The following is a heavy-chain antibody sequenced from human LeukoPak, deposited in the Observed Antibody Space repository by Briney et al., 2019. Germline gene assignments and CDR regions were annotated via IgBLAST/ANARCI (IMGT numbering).Heavy chain of an antibody. V-gene: IGHV3-30*03. D-gene: IGHD7-27*01. CDR2: ISYDGSNK. J-gene: IGHJ6*02. CDR3: ARDGTGFSSGMGV. Sequence: PGGSLRLSCAASGFTFSSYGMHWVRQAPGKGLEWVAVISYDGSNKYYADSVKGRFTISRDNSKNTLYLQMNSLRAEDTAVYYCARDGTGFSSGMGVWGQGTTVTVSS. CDR1: GFTFSSYG.